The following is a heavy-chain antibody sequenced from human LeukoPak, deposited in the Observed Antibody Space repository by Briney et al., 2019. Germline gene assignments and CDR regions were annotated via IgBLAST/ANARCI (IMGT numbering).Heavy chain of an antibody. CDR1: GFTFSSYA. CDR2: ISYDGSNK. D-gene: IGHD5-12*01. Sequence: QPGRSLRLSCAASGFTFSSYAMHWVRQAPGKGLERVAVISYDGSNKYYADSVKGRFTISRDNSKNTLYLQMNSLRAEDTAVYYCARAVPGYSGYDPPSYWGQGTLVTVSS. J-gene: IGHJ4*02. CDR3: ARAVPGYSGYDPPSY. V-gene: IGHV3-30-3*01.